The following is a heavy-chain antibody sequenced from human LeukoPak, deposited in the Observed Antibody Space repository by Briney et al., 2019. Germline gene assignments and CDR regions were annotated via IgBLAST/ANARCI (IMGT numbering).Heavy chain of an antibody. D-gene: IGHD6-13*01. CDR2: ISGSSSSI. J-gene: IGHJ4*02. V-gene: IGHV3-48*02. CDR1: GFTFSNYN. CDR3: ARPEEHGSYSSDY. Sequence: GGSLRLSCVTSGFTFSNYNMNWVRQAPGKGLEWVSWISGSSSSIYYADSVKGRFTISRDNAKNSLYLQMNSLRDEDTAVYYCARPEEHGSYSSDYWGQGTLVIVSS.